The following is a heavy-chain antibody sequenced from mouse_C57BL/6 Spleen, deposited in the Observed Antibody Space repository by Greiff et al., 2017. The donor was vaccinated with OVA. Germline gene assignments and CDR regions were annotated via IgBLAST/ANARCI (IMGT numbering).Heavy chain of an antibody. CDR1: GYTFTSYW. CDR3: ARLYEGYSYYFDY. J-gene: IGHJ2*01. CDR2: IYPSDSET. Sequence: QVQLQQPGAELVRPGSSVKLSCKASGYTFTSYWMDWVKQRPGQGLEWIGNIYPSDSETHYNQKFKDKATLTVDKSSSTAYMQLSRLTSEDSAGYYCARLYEGYSYYFDYWGQGTTLTVSS. D-gene: IGHD2-3*01. V-gene: IGHV1-61*01.